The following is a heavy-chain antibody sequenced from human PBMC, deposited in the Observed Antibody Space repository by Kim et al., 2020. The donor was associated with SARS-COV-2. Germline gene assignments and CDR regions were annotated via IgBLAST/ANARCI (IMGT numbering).Heavy chain of an antibody. D-gene: IGHD3-16*01. J-gene: IGHJ6*02. CDR3: ARDGNYVWGSYPISYYGMDV. CDR1: GFTFSSYW. Sequence: GGSLRLSCAASGFTFSSYWMSWVRQAPGKGLEWVANIKQDGSEKYYVDSVKGRFTISRDNAKNSLYLQMNSLRAEDTAVYYCARDGNYVWGSYPISYYGMDVWGQGTTVTVSS. V-gene: IGHV3-7*01. CDR2: IKQDGSEK.